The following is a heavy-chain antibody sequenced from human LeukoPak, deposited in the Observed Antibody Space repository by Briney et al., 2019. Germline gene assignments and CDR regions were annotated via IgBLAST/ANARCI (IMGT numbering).Heavy chain of an antibody. CDR3: AKEPRDHSYGWSWRYFDY. D-gene: IGHD5-18*01. CDR2: KSGCDDRT. Sequence: GESLRLSCAASGFTLSNYSMNWVRQAPAKGLEWDSPKSGCDDRTNYADSVGRRFTISRDHSNNPRYVQMNSLRPDHTSVYYCAKEPRDHSYGWSWRYFDYWGQGKLVTVSS. V-gene: IGHV3-23*01. J-gene: IGHJ4*02. CDR1: GFTLSNYS.